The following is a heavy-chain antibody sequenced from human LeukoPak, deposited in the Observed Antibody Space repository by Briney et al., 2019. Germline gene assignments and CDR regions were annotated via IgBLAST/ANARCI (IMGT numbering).Heavy chain of an antibody. CDR1: GYTFTDYY. V-gene: IGHV1-2*02. CDR2: INPNSGDT. D-gene: IGHD2-15*01. J-gene: IGHJ4*02. Sequence: GASVKVSCKASGYTFTDYYMHWVRQAPGQGLEWMGWINPNSGDTNHAQNFQGRVTLTRDTSISSAYMELSSLRSDDSAVYYCAGEYCSGGSCRQGFDYWGRGTLVTVSS. CDR3: AGEYCSGGSCRQGFDY.